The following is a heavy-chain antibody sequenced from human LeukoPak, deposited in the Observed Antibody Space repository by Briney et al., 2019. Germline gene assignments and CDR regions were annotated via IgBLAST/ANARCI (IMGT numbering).Heavy chain of an antibody. J-gene: IGHJ5*02. D-gene: IGHD4-17*01. Sequence: SETLSLICTVSGGSISSSSYYWGWIRQPPGKGLGWIGSIYYSGSTYYSPSLKSRVTISVDTSKNQFSLKVSSVTAADTAVYYCARCYGDYATWFDPWGQGTQVTVSS. V-gene: IGHV4-39*01. CDR2: IYYSGST. CDR1: GGSISSSSYY. CDR3: ARCYGDYATWFDP.